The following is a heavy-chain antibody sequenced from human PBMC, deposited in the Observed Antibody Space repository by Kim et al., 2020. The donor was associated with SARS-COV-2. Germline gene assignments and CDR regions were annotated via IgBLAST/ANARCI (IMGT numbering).Heavy chain of an antibody. V-gene: IGHV3-11*06. J-gene: IGHJ6*02. D-gene: IGHD3-3*01. CDR3: ARGLITIFGVVTRSDGMDV. Sequence: GRFTISRDNAKNSLYLQMNSLRAEDTAVYYCARGLITIFGVVTRSDGMDVWGQGTTVTVSS.